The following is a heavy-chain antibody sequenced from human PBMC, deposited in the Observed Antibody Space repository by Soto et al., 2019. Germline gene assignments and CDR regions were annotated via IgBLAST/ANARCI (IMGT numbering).Heavy chain of an antibody. CDR2: ISSSSSTI. J-gene: IGHJ6*01. CDR3: ARDRSGTDYYYYGMDV. D-gene: IGHD6-13*01. CDR1: GFTFSDYS. V-gene: IGHV3-48*02. Sequence: GGSLRLSCAASGFTFSDYSMNWMRQAPGKGLEWVASISSSSSTIYYADSVKGRFTISRDNAKNSLYLQMNSLRDEDTAVYYCARDRSGTDYYYYGMDVWGQGTTVTVS.